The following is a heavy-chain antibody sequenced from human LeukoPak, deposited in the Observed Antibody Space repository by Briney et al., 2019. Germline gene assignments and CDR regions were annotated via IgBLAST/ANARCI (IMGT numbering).Heavy chain of an antibody. D-gene: IGHD1-1*01. J-gene: IGHJ4*02. CDR3: ARVRVPYYFDY. CDR1: GGTFSSYA. V-gene: IGHV1-69*04. CDR2: IIPILGIA. Sequence: AASVKVSCKASGGTFSSYAISWVRQAPGQGLEWMGRIIPILGIANYAQKFQGRVTITADKSTSTAYMELSSLRSEDTAVYYCARVRVPYYFDYWGQGTLVTVSS.